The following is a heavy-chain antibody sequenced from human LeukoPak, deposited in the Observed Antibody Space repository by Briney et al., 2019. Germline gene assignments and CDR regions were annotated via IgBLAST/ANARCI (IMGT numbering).Heavy chain of an antibody. Sequence: ASVKVSCKASGGTFSSYAISWVRQAPGQGLEWMGGIIPIFGTANYAQKFQGRVTITADKSTSTAYMELSSLRSEDTAVYYCARDTGSGWSFDYWGQGTLVTVSS. D-gene: IGHD6-19*01. CDR1: GGTFSSYA. J-gene: IGHJ4*02. V-gene: IGHV1-69*06. CDR2: IIPIFGTA. CDR3: ARDTGSGWSFDY.